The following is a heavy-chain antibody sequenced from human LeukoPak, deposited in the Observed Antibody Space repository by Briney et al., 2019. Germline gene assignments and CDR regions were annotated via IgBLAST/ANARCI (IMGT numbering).Heavy chain of an antibody. Sequence: GGSLRLSCGASGFTLDDYVMHWVRHAPGKGLEWVSGINWSGGSTVYADPLRGRFTSTRDNAKNSPDLQMDSLRAEDTALYYCARAPITSPFYFDYWGQGTLVTVSS. D-gene: IGHD2-2*01. CDR3: ARAPITSPFYFDY. CDR2: INWSGGST. J-gene: IGHJ4*02. V-gene: IGHV3-20*04. CDR1: GFTLDDYV.